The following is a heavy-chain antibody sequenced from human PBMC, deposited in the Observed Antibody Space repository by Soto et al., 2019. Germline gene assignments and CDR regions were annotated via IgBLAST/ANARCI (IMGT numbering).Heavy chain of an antibody. D-gene: IGHD3-10*01. J-gene: IGHJ6*02. Sequence: PGGSLRLSCAASGFTFSNAWMSWVRQAPGKGLEWVGRIKSKTDGGTTDYAAPVKGRFTISRDDSKNTLYLQMNSLKTEDTAVYYCTTGPTQPLWFGERDYYYGMDVWGQGTTVTVSS. CDR3: TTGPTQPLWFGERDYYYGMDV. CDR1: GFTFSNAW. CDR2: IKSKTDGGTT. V-gene: IGHV3-15*01.